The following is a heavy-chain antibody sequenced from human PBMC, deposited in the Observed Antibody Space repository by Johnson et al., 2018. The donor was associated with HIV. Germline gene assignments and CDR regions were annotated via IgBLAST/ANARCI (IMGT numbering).Heavy chain of an antibody. V-gene: IGHV3-74*01. J-gene: IGHJ3*02. CDR2: LTSDGSRT. CDR3: AKSTQASIVRESGPYGAFDI. Sequence: VQLVESGGGLVQPGGSLRLSCAVSGFSFSSYWMHWVRQPPGKGLVWVSRLTSDGSRTDYADSVKGRFTISRDNSKNTLYLQMNSLRAEDTALYYCAKSTQASIVRESGPYGAFDIWGQGTMVTVSS. D-gene: IGHD3-10*01. CDR1: GFSFSSYW.